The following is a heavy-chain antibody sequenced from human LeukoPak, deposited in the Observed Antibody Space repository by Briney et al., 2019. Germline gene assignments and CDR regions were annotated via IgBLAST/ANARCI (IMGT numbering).Heavy chain of an antibody. CDR2: IRSNAYGGKT. Sequence: SGRSLRLSCTASGFTIGDYAMSWVRQAPGKGLGWVGFIRSNAYGGKTEYVASVKGRFTISRDDSNNIAYLQMNSLKTEDTAVYYCTRDRDYGALFDYWGQGTLVTVSS. CDR3: TRDRDYGALFDY. J-gene: IGHJ4*02. D-gene: IGHD4-17*01. V-gene: IGHV3-49*04. CDR1: GFTIGDYA.